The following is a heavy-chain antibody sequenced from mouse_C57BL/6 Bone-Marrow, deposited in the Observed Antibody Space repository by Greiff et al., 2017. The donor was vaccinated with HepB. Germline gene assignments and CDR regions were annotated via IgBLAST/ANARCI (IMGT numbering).Heavy chain of an antibody. CDR1: GYTFTSYW. Sequence: QVQLKQPGAELVMPGASVKLSCKASGYTFTSYWMHWVKQRPGQGLEWIGEIDPSDSYTNYNQKFKGKSTLTVDKSSSTAYMQLSSLTSEDSAVYYCARSLLRYAMDYWGQGTSATVSA. J-gene: IGHJ4*01. D-gene: IGHD1-1*01. CDR3: ARSLLRYAMDY. CDR2: IDPSDSYT. V-gene: IGHV1-69*01.